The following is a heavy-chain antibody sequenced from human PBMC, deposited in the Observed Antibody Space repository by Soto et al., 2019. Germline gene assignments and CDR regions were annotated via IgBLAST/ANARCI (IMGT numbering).Heavy chain of an antibody. CDR3: ARGSGYYNWFDP. CDR1: GDTFTGYY. J-gene: IGHJ5*02. Sequence: ASVRVSCKASGDTFTGYYMHWVRQAPGQGLEWMGWINPNSGGTNYAQKFQGRVTMTRDTSIRTAYMELSRLRSDDTAVYYCARGSGYYNWFDPWGQGTLVTVSS. CDR2: INPNSGGT. D-gene: IGHD5-12*01. V-gene: IGHV1-2*02.